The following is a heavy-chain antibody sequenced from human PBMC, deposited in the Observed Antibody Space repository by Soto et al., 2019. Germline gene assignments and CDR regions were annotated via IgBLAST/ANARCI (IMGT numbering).Heavy chain of an antibody. Sequence: GASVKVSCKTSGYTFTSYYIHWVRQAPGQGLEWMGIISPGGTTTYAQKFQGWVTMTRDTSISTAYMELSRLRSDDTAVYYCARGRVWFGSQAPYGMDVWGQGTTVTVSS. D-gene: IGHD3-10*01. CDR2: ISPGGTT. CDR1: GYTFTSYY. V-gene: IGHV1-2*04. J-gene: IGHJ6*02. CDR3: ARGRVWFGSQAPYGMDV.